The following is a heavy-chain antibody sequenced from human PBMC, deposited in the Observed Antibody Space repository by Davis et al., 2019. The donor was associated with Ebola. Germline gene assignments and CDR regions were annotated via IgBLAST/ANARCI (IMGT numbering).Heavy chain of an antibody. J-gene: IGHJ4*02. CDR2: ISSGGDT. V-gene: IGHV4-39*01. D-gene: IGHD5/OR15-5a*01. CDR3: AKRGHWLLVSTIDS. Sequence: MPSETLSLTCTVSGGSISHSDNPWHWIRQSPGKGLEWIGPISSGGDTYYNPSLKSRITIFIDTSRNQFSLRLTSVTAEDTAVYYCAKRGHWLLVSTIDSWGQGILVTVSS. CDR1: GGSISHSDNP.